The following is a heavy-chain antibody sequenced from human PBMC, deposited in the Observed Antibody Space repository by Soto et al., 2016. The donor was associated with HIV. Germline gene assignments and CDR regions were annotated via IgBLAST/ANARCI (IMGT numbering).Heavy chain of an antibody. V-gene: IGHV3-66*01. Sequence: EVQLVESGGGLVQPGGSLRLSCAASGFTVSSNYMNWVRQAPGRGLEWVSVIYSGGSRYYADSVKGRFTISRDNSKNMLYLQMNSLRAEDTAVYYCAGAIEQYYYGSGINYFDYWGQGTLVTVSS. J-gene: IGHJ4*02. CDR2: IYSGGSR. CDR3: AGAIEQYYYGSGINYFDY. D-gene: IGHD3-10*01. CDR1: GFTVSSNY.